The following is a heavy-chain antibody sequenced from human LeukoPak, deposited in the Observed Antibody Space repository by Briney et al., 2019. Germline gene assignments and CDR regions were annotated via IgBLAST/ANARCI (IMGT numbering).Heavy chain of an antibody. CDR2: IRSKANSYAT. J-gene: IGHJ4*02. V-gene: IGHV3-73*01. Sequence: GGSLRLSCAASGFTFSGSAMHWVRQASGKGLEWVGRIRSKANSYATAYAASVKGRFTISRDDSKNTAYLEMNSLKSEDTAVYYCSRPNYYDSTGYYYALDYLDYRGQGTLVTVSS. D-gene: IGHD3-22*01. CDR3: SRPNYYDSTGYYYALDYLDY. CDR1: GFTFSGSA.